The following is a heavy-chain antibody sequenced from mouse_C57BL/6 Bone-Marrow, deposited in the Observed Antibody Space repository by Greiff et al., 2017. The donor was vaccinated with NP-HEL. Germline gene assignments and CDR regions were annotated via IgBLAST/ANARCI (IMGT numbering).Heavy chain of an antibody. CDR3: AKGSITTVVAPFAY. Sequence: EVQVVESGGGLVKPGGSLKLSCAASGFTFSDYGMHWVRQAPEKGLEWVAYISSGSSTIYYADTVKGRFTISRDNAKNTLFLQMTSLRSEDTAMYYCAKGSITTVVAPFAYWGQGTLVTVSA. V-gene: IGHV5-17*01. J-gene: IGHJ3*01. D-gene: IGHD1-1*01. CDR1: GFTFSDYG. CDR2: ISSGSSTI.